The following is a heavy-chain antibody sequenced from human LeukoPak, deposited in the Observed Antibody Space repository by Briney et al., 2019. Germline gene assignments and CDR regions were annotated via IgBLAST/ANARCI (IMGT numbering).Heavy chain of an antibody. CDR2: ISGDGSST. CDR3: AQSGGMDV. V-gene: IGHV3-74*01. Sequence: GGSLRLSCAASGFTFRSFWMHRVRQVPGKGLVWVSRISGDGSSTSYADSVKGRFTISRDNSKNTLYLQMNSLRAEDTAVYYCAQSGGMDVWGQGTTVTVSS. J-gene: IGHJ6*02. CDR1: GFTFRSFW.